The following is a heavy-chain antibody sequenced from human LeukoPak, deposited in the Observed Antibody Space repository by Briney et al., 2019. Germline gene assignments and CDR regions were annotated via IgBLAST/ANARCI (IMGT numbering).Heavy chain of an antibody. J-gene: IGHJ4*02. V-gene: IGHV3-30-3*01. CDR3: ARESGTGDPKTFDY. Sequence: GGSLRLSCAASGFTFSSYAMHWVRQAPGKGLEWVAAISYDGSNKYYADSVKGRFTISRDNSKNTLYLQMNSLRAEDTAVYYCARESGTGDPKTFDYWGQGTLVTVSS. CDR1: GFTFSSYA. D-gene: IGHD7-27*01. CDR2: ISYDGSNK.